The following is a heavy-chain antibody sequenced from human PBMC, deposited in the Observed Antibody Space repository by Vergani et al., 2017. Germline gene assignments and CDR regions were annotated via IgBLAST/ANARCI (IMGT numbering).Heavy chain of an antibody. CDR3: ARDPVVPAAMYFDY. CDR2: IWYDGSNK. Sequence: QVQLVESGGGVVQPGRPLRLPCAASGFTFSSYGMHWVRQAPGKGLEWVAVIWYDGSNKYYADSVKGRFTISRDNSKNTLYLQMNSLRAEDTAVYYCARDPVVPAAMYFDYWGQGALVTGCS. CDR1: GFTFSSYG. D-gene: IGHD2-2*01. J-gene: IGHJ4*02. V-gene: IGHV3-33*01.